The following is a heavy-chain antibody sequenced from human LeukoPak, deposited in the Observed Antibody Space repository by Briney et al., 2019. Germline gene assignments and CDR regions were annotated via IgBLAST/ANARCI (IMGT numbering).Heavy chain of an antibody. CDR3: ARDVRYYYDSSGYYSYYYYGMDV. J-gene: IGHJ6*02. CDR2: ISSSSSTI. V-gene: IGHV3-48*02. CDR1: GFTFSSYS. D-gene: IGHD3-22*01. Sequence: GGSLRLSCAASGFTFSSYSMNWVRQAPGKGLEWVSYISSSSSTIYHADSVKGRFTISRDNAKNSLYLQMNSLRDEDTAVYYCARDVRYYYDSSGYYSYYYYGMDVWGQGTTVTVSS.